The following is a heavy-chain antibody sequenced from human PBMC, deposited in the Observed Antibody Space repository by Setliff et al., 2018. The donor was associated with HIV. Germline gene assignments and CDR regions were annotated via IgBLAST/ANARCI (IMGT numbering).Heavy chain of an antibody. CDR3: ARARITMIGGRLEPYAFDR. CDR1: GGSFSGYY. CDR2: INHSGST. J-gene: IGHJ3*01. D-gene: IGHD3-10*01. V-gene: IGHV4-34*01. Sequence: SETLSLTCAVYGGSFSGYYWSWIRQPPGKGLEWIGEINHSGSTNYNPSLKSRVTISVDMSKNQFSLRLSSVTAADTAVYYCARARITMIGGRLEPYAFDRWGQGTKVTVSS.